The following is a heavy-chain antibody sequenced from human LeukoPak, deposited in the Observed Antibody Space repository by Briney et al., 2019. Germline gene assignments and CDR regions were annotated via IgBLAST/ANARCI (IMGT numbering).Heavy chain of an antibody. J-gene: IGHJ3*02. CDR1: GGTFSSYA. D-gene: IGHD1-7*01. V-gene: IGHV1-69*05. Sequence: SVKVSCKASGGTFSSYAISWVRQAPGQGLEWMGGIIPIFGTANYAQKFQGRVTITTDESTSTAYMELSSLRSEDTAVYYCARDLTGTTLAFDIWGQGTMVTVSS. CDR2: IIPIFGTA. CDR3: ARDLTGTTLAFDI.